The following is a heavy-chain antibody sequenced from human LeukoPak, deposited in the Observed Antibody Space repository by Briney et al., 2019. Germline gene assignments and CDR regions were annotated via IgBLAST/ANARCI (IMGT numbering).Heavy chain of an antibody. CDR2: ISGRSSHV. CDR1: GFSFSDYD. CDR3: GRAFPPLRTSSAGDL. V-gene: IGHV3-21*01. J-gene: IGHJ1*01. D-gene: IGHD3-16*01. Sequence: PGGSLRLSCSASGFSFSDYDMNWVRQAPGKGLEWVSAISGRSSHVYYGESVKGRFTISRDNAKNSLYLQLDSLGVEDTAVYYCGRAFPPLRTSSAGDLWGQGTLVTVSS.